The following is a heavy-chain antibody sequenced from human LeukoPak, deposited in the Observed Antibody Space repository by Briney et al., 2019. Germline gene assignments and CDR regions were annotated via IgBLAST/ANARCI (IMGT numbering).Heavy chain of an antibody. CDR3: AKSASSIAAPYYFDY. CDR2: ISYDGTNK. D-gene: IGHD6-6*01. Sequence: GGSLRLSCAASGFTFSSYGMHWVRQAPGKGLEWVAVISYDGTNKYYADSVKGRFTISRDNSKNTLYLQMNSLRAEDTAVYYCAKSASSIAAPYYFDYWGQGTLVTVSS. CDR1: GFTFSSYG. V-gene: IGHV3-30*18. J-gene: IGHJ4*02.